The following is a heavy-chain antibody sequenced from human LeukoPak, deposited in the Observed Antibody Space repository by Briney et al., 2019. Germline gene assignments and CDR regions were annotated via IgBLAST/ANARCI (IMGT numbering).Heavy chain of an antibody. Sequence: GGSLRLSCAASGFTFSDYYMSWIRQAPGKGLEWVSYISSSGSTIYYADSVKGRFTISRDNAKNSLYLQMNSLRAEDTAVYYCARGYYYCSSTSCYTAFYYYMDVWGKGTTVTVSS. V-gene: IGHV3-11*01. CDR1: GFTFSDYY. CDR2: ISSSGSTI. J-gene: IGHJ6*03. D-gene: IGHD2-2*02. CDR3: ARGYYYCSSTSCYTAFYYYMDV.